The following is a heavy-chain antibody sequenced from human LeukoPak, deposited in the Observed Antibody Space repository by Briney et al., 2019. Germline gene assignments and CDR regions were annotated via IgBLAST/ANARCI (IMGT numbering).Heavy chain of an antibody. CDR1: GGSISSYY. Sequence: PSETLSLTCTVSGGSISSYYWSWIRQPPGKGLEWIGSIHYSGSTTYNPSLKSRVTISVDTSKNQFSLKLSSVTAADTAVYYCARRLGGTSTGFDYWGQGTLVTVS. CDR3: ARRLGGTSTGFDY. J-gene: IGHJ4*02. V-gene: IGHV4-59*08. CDR2: IHYSGST. D-gene: IGHD2-2*01.